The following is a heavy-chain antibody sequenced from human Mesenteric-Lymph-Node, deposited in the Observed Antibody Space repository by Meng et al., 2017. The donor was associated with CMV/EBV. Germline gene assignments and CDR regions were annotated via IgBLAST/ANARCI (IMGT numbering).Heavy chain of an antibody. CDR3: ARGRDSNFYVDY. J-gene: IGHJ4*02. Sequence: SETLSLTCAVYGGSFNGYYWSWIRQPPGKGLEWIGEINHSGSTNYNPSLKSRVTISVDTSKTHFSLELSSVTAADSAVYYCARGRDSNFYVDYWGQGTMVTVSS. CDR2: INHSGST. CDR1: GGSFNGYY. D-gene: IGHD3-22*01. V-gene: IGHV4-34*01.